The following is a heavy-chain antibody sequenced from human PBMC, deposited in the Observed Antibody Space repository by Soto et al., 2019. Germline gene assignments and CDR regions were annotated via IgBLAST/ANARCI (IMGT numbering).Heavy chain of an antibody. CDR2: VKSKNDGGTT. Sequence: GGSLRLSCAASGFTFSNAWINWVRQAPGKGLEWVGRVKSKNDGGTTDFAAPVKGRFDISRDDSKNMVYLEMNSLQTEDTAIYYCTTDSYITSIIVRFDYWGHGTLVTVSS. D-gene: IGHD3-22*01. CDR3: TTDSYITSIIVRFDY. J-gene: IGHJ4*01. CDR1: GFTFSNAW. V-gene: IGHV3-15*07.